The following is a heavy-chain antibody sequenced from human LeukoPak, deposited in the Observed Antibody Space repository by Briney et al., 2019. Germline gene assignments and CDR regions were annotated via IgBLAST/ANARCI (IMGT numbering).Heavy chain of an antibody. CDR1: GFSFRSCG. CDR2: IRDDGSHK. Sequence: GGSLRLSCVASGFSFRSCGMHWVSQAPGKGLEWVAFIRDDGSHKNYADSVKGRFTISRDNSENTLYLQMNSLRTEDTAVYYCAKESIVAAGDFDYWGRGTLVTVSS. J-gene: IGHJ4*02. D-gene: IGHD6-13*01. CDR3: AKESIVAAGDFDY. V-gene: IGHV3-30*02.